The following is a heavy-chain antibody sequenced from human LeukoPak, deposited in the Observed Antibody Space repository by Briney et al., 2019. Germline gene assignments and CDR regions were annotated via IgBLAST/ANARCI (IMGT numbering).Heavy chain of an antibody. CDR3: ARDKYYYDSSGSIRFDY. V-gene: IGHV3-53*01. J-gene: IGHJ4*02. CDR1: GFTVSGNY. D-gene: IGHD3-22*01. CDR2: IYSAGRT. Sequence: GGSLRLSCAVSGFTVSGNYMSWVRQAPGKGLEWVSLIYSAGRTYYADSVKGRFTISRDNSKNTLYLQMDSLRAEDTAVYYCARDKYYYDSSGSIRFDYWGQGTLVTASS.